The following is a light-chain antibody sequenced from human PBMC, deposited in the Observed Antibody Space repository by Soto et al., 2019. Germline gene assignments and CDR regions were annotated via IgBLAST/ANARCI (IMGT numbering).Light chain of an antibody. CDR2: AAS. J-gene: IGKJ1*01. CDR1: QGIRIE. V-gene: IGKV1-6*01. CDR3: LQDYDYPRT. Sequence: AIQMTQSPSSLSASVGDRVTITCRASQGIRIELSWFQQRPGNAPTLLISAASRLQSGVPSRFSGRGSGTDFTLTISSLQPEDFATYYCLQDYDYPRTFGQGTKVEIK.